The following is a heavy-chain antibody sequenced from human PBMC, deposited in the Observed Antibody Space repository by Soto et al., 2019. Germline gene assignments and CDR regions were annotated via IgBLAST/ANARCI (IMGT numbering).Heavy chain of an antibody. V-gene: IGHV1-18*01. CDR1: GYTFSIYG. J-gene: IGHJ4*02. D-gene: IGHD3-10*01. CDR2: TRPNNGNT. Sequence: GASVKVSCKASGYTFSIYGINWVRQAPGQGLEWMGWTRPNNGNTKYAQNLQGRVTMTTDTSTNTAYMELRSLRPDDTAVYYCVRDLDGSGSYYTDYWGQGTLVTVSS. CDR3: VRDLDGSGSYYTDY.